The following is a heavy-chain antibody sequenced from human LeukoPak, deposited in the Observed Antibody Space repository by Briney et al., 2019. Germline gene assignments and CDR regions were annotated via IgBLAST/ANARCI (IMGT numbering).Heavy chain of an antibody. V-gene: IGHV3-23*01. CDR2: FDGNGPNT. CDR3: AKPRTTGLGWAQFDY. CDR1: GLTFSSFA. D-gene: IGHD2-8*02. Sequence: GGSLRLSCAASGLTFSSFAMTWVRQAPGKGLEWVSGFDGNGPNTYYADSVKGRWTISRDNSRNTLYLEMNSLRPEDTAIYYCAKPRTTGLGWAQFDYWGQGSLVTVSS. J-gene: IGHJ4*02.